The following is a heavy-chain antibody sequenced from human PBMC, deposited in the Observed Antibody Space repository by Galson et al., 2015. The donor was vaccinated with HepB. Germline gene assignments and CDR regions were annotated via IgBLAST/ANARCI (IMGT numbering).Heavy chain of an antibody. J-gene: IGHJ3*02. CDR2: ISYDGSKK. CDR1: GFTFSSYG. D-gene: IGHD4-23*01. V-gene: IGHV3-30*18. CDR3: AKDTTVVIMGFGAFDI. Sequence: SLRLSCAASGFTFSSYGMHWVRQAPGKGLEWVAVISYDGSKKNYADSVRGRFTISRDNSKNTVYLQMNSLRAEDTAVYYCAKDTTVVIMGFGAFDIWGQGTKVTVSS.